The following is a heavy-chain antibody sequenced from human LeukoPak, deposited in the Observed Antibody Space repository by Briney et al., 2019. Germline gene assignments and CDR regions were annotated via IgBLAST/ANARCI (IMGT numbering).Heavy chain of an antibody. CDR3: AKFPPDTAMVYFDY. CDR2: ISGSGGST. V-gene: IGHV3-23*01. J-gene: IGHJ4*02. Sequence: QTGGSLRLSCAASGFTFSSYGMSWVRQAPGKVLEWVSAISGSGGSTCYADSVKGRFTISRDNSKNTLYLQMNSLRAEDTAVYYCAKFPPDTAMVYFDYWGQGTLVTVSS. CDR1: GFTFSSYG. D-gene: IGHD5-18*01.